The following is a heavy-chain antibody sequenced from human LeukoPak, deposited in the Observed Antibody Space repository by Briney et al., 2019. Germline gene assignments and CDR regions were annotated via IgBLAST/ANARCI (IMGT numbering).Heavy chain of an antibody. CDR3: AKDRGDYTNWFDP. CDR2: IRYDGSNK. Sequence: GGSLRLSCAASGFTFSSYGMHWVRQAPGKGLEWVAFIRYDGSNKYYTDSVKGRFTISRDNSKNTLYLQMNSLRAEDTAIYYCAKDRGDYTNWFDPWGQGTLVTVSS. J-gene: IGHJ5*02. D-gene: IGHD4-17*01. CDR1: GFTFSSYG. V-gene: IGHV3-30*02.